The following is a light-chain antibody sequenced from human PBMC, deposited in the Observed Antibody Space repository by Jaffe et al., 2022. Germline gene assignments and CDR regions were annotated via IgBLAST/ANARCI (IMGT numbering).Light chain of an antibody. CDR3: SSYTSTNTYV. J-gene: IGLJ1*01. CDR2: EVT. Sequence: QSALTQPASVSGSPGQSITISCTGTSSDVGGYNYVSWYQHHPGKGPKLMIYEVTNRPSGVSNRFFGSKSGNTASLTISGLQAEDEADYYCSSYTSTNTYVFGSGTKVIV. V-gene: IGLV2-14*01. CDR1: SSDVGGYNY.